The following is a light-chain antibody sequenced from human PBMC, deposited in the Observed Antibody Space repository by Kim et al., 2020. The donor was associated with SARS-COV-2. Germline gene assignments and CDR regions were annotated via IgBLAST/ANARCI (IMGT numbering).Light chain of an antibody. CDR1: SSNIGSNT. J-gene: IGLJ3*02. CDR3: AGWDDSLNGPV. Sequence: QSVLTQPPSASGTPGQRVTISCSGSSSNIGSNTVNWYQHLPGTAPKPLIYSNNQRPSGVPDRFSGSKSGTSASLAISGLQSEDEADYYCAGWDDSLNGPVFGGGTQLTVL. V-gene: IGLV1-44*01. CDR2: SNN.